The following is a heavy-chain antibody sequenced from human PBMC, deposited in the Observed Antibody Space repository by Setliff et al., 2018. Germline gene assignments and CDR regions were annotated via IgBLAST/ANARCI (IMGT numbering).Heavy chain of an antibody. CDR1: GFTFSSYS. D-gene: IGHD2-21*02. CDR2: ISSSSSYI. Sequence: ETLRLSCAASGFTFSSYSMNWVRQAPGKGLERVSSISSSSSYIYYADSVKGRFTISRDNAKNSLYLQMNSLRAEDTAVYYCARDYVVVTLYYYYYGMDVWGQGTTVTVSS. V-gene: IGHV3-21*01. CDR3: ARDYVVVTLYYYYYGMDV. J-gene: IGHJ6*02.